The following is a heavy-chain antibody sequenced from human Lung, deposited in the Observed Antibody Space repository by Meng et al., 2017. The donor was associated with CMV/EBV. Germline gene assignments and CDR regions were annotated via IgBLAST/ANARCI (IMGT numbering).Heavy chain of an antibody. CDR2: ISYDGSNK. D-gene: IGHD2-2*01. Sequence: GGSLSLSCAVSGFTFSTYAMRWVRQAPGKGLERVAVISYDGSNKYYADSAKSRFTITRGNSKNTLYLRMNSLGAEDTAVYYCARSREPVVQAAFDYWGQGTPVTVSS. J-gene: IGHJ4*02. V-gene: IGHV3-30*04. CDR3: ARSREPVVQAAFDY. CDR1: GFTFSTYA.